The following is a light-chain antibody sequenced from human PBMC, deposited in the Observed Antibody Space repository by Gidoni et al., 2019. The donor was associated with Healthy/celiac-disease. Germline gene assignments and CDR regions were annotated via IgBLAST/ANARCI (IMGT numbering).Light chain of an antibody. Sequence: EIVMTQSTATLSVSPGESAPLSCMASQSVSSNLAWSQQKPGQAPRLLIYGASTRATGIPVRFSCSGSGSEFTLTISSLQSEDLAFYYCQQYNNWPPLTFGGGTKVEIK. CDR3: QQYNNWPPLT. CDR1: QSVSSN. V-gene: IGKV3-15*01. J-gene: IGKJ4*01. CDR2: GAS.